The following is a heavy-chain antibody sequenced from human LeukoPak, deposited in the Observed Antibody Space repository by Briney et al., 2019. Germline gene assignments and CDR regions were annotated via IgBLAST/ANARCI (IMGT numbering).Heavy chain of an antibody. V-gene: IGHV3-23*01. Sequence: GGSLRLSCAASGFTFNTYAMTWVRQAPGKGLEWVSAIRGDGATRFYADSVKGRFTISRDNSKNTLYLQMNSLRAEDTAVYYCAKGGNRYYYGMDVWGQGTTVTVSS. D-gene: IGHD3-16*02. J-gene: IGHJ6*02. CDR3: AKGGNRYYYGMDV. CDR1: GFTFNTYA. CDR2: IRGDGATR.